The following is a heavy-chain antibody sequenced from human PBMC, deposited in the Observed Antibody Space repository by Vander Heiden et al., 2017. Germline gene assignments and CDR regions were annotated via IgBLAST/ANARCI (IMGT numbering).Heavy chain of an antibody. V-gene: IGHV3-72*01. J-gene: IGHJ4*02. CDR2: IRDKNNFYNT. CDR1: GFTFSGHY. Sequence: DVQLMESGGALVQPVVTLRLSCAASGFTFSGHYMGWVRKAPGMGLEWVGRIRDKNNFYNTEYAAYVEGRFTISRDDSKNSYYLQMNSLKTEDTAVYYSDRVKWAGPLRGNFDYWGQGTLVTVSS. CDR3: DRVKWAGPLRGNFDY. D-gene: IGHD1-26*01.